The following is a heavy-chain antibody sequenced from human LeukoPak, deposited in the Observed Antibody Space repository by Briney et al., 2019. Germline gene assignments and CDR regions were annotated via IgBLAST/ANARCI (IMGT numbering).Heavy chain of an antibody. CDR2: IMQDGSEK. CDR3: ARDRGGGYYGMDV. V-gene: IGHV3-7*01. J-gene: IGHJ6*02. D-gene: IGHD2-15*01. Sequence: GGSLRLSCAASGFTFSDYYMSWIRQAPGKGLEWVANIMQDGSEKYYVDSVKGRFAISRDNAKNSLYLQMNSLRAEDTAVYYCARDRGGGYYGMDVWGQGTTVTVSS. CDR1: GFTFSDYY.